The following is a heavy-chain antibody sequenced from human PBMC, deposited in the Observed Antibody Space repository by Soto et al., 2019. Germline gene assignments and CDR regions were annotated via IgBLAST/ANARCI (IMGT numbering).Heavy chain of an antibody. CDR1: GFSLTSPGMC. J-gene: IGHJ6*02. V-gene: IGHV2-70*13. Sequence: SGPTLVNPTETLTVTCTFSGFSLTSPGMCVSWIRQSPGKALEWLALIERDDDDKYYSTSLKTRLTISKDTRKNQVVLTMANMDPADTATYYCARSIRGPRRFNGMDVWGQGTRVTVSS. CDR2: IERDDDDK. CDR3: ARSIRGPRRFNGMDV. D-gene: IGHD1-20*01.